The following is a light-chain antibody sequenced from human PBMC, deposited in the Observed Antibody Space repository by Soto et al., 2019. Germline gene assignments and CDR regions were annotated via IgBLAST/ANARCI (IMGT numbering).Light chain of an antibody. Sequence: DIQMSQSPSTLSASVGDRVTITCRASQSISSWLAWYQQKPGKAPKLLIYKAYSLESGVPSRFSGSGSGTEFTLTISSLQPDDFATYYCQQYNSYSRTFGQGTKVAIK. V-gene: IGKV1-5*03. CDR3: QQYNSYSRT. J-gene: IGKJ1*01. CDR1: QSISSW. CDR2: KAY.